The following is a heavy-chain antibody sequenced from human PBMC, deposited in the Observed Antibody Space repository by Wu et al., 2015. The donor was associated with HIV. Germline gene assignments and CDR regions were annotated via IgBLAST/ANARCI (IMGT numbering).Heavy chain of an antibody. V-gene: IGHV1-2*02. Sequence: QVQLVQSGAEVKKPGASVKVSCKASGYTFTGYYMHWVRQAPGQGLEWMGWINPNSGGTNYAQKFQGRVTMTRDTSISTAYMELSRLRSDDTAVYYCARSFLDSAGYYQPNYYYGMDVWGQGTTVTVSS. CDR2: INPNSGGT. J-gene: IGHJ6*02. D-gene: IGHD3-9*01. CDR1: GYTFTGYY. CDR3: ARSFLDSAGYYQPNYYYGMDV.